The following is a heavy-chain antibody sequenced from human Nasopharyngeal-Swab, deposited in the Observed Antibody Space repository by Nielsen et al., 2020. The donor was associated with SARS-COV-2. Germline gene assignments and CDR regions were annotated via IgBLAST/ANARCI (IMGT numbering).Heavy chain of an antibody. Sequence: GESLKISCAASGFTFSSYGMHWVRQAPGKGLEWVAVMWYDGSNKYYADSVKGRFTTSRDNSKNTLYLQMNSLRAEDTAVYYCAREAAPFLGMDVWGQGTTVTVSS. CDR2: MWYDGSNK. V-gene: IGHV3-33*01. D-gene: IGHD6-25*01. J-gene: IGHJ6*02. CDR3: AREAAPFLGMDV. CDR1: GFTFSSYG.